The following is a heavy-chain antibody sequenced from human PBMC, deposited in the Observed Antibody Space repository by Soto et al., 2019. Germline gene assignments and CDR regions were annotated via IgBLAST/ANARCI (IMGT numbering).Heavy chain of an antibody. CDR3: ARHGFGPLHGLVEV. V-gene: IGHV4-59*08. D-gene: IGHD3-10*01. CDR2: IQYNGYC. CDR1: GGSITNYY. Sequence: QVQLQESGPGLVKPSETLSLTCTVSGGSITNYYCSWFRQPPGKGLECIGYIQYNGYCAYTLALKRRVTMSMDTVKAQFSVMGESVTATDTAVYYCARHGFGPLHGLVEVWGQGTTVIVSS. J-gene: IGHJ6*02.